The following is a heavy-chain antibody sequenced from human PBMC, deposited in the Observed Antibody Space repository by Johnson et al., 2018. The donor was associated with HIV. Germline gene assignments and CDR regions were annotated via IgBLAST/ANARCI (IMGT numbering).Heavy chain of an antibody. V-gene: IGHV3-7*03. CDR2: IRYDGSNK. CDR1: GFTFDDYG. D-gene: IGHD2-2*01. J-gene: IGHJ3*02. CDR3: ARKANAIDI. Sequence: VQLVESGGGVVRPGGSLRLSCAASGFTFDDYGMTWVRQAPGKGLEWVAFIRYDGSNKYYVDSVKGRFTISRDNAKNSLYLQMNSLRAGDTAVYYCARKANAIDIWGQGTMVTVSS.